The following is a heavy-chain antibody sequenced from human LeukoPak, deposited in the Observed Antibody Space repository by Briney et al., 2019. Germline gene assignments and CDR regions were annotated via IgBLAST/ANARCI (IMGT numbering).Heavy chain of an antibody. CDR3: ARAYGARYYYYYMDV. CDR1: GGSISSYY. V-gene: IGHV4-4*07. CDR2: IYTSGST. D-gene: IGHD4-17*01. Sequence: SETLSLTCTVSGGSISSYYWSWIRQPAGKGLEWIGRIYTSGSTVYNPSLKSRVTMSVDTSKNQFSMNLNSVTAADTAVYYCARAYGARYYYYYMDVWGKGTTVTVSS. J-gene: IGHJ6*03.